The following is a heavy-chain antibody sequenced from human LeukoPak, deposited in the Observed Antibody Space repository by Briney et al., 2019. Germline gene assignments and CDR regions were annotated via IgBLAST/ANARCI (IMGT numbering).Heavy chain of an antibody. D-gene: IGHD6-13*01. J-gene: IGHJ6*03. CDR3: AKVHSRYYYYYYMDV. Sequence: GGSLRLSCAASGFTFSSYAMHWVRQAPGKVLEWLAVISYDGSNKYYADSVKGRFTISRDNSKNTLYLQMNSLRAEDTAVYYCAKVHSRYYYYYYMDVWGKGTTVTVSS. V-gene: IGHV3-30*04. CDR1: GFTFSSYA. CDR2: ISYDGSNK.